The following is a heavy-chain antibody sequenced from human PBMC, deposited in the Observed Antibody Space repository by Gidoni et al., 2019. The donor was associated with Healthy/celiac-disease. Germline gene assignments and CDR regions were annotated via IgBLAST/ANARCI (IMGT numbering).Heavy chain of an antibody. CDR3: ARHYKNPWAFDI. CDR2: IYYRGST. Sequence: QVQLPESGPGLVKPSGTLSLTCTVAGDSISSYYWSWIRQPPGKGLEWIGYIYYRGSTNYNPSLKSRVTISLDTSKNQFSLKLSSVTAADTAVYYCARHYKNPWAFDIWGQGTMVTVSS. J-gene: IGHJ3*02. CDR1: GDSISSYY. V-gene: IGHV4-59*08. D-gene: IGHD3-10*01.